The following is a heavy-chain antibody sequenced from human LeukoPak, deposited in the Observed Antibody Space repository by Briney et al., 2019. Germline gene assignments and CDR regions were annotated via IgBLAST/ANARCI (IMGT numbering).Heavy chain of an antibody. CDR3: ARLSLKVLEWSPTKGKETHYFDY. D-gene: IGHD3-3*01. CDR1: GGSISSGNYY. Sequence: SETLSLTCTVSGGSISSGNYYWGWIRQPPGKGLEWIGGIYYSGSTYYNPSLMSRVTISVDTSKNQFSLNLSSVTAADTAVYYCARLSLKVLEWSPTKGKETHYFDYWGQGTLVTVSS. CDR2: IYYSGST. V-gene: IGHV4-39*07. J-gene: IGHJ4*02.